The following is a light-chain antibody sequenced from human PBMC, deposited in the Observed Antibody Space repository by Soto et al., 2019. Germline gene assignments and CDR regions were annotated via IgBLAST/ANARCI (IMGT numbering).Light chain of an antibody. CDR3: QQRSNWPPLFT. Sequence: EIVLTQSPATLSLSPGERATLSCRASQSVSSYLAWYQQKPGQAPRFLIYDAFNRATSIPARFSGSGSGTDFTLTISSLEPEDFAVYYCQQRSNWPPLFTFGPGTKVDIK. CDR1: QSVSSY. CDR2: DAF. J-gene: IGKJ3*01. V-gene: IGKV3-11*01.